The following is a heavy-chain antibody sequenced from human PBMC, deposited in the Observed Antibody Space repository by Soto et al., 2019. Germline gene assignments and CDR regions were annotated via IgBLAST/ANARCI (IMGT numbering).Heavy chain of an antibody. CDR2: TYYRSRWYN. Sequence: QTLSLTCAISGDNGSSNSATWNWIRQSPSRGLEWLGRTYYRSRWYNDYAVSVRSRITVNPDTSKNQFSLQLTSVTPEDTAVYYCAGTTSHQWYYMDVWGKGTTVTVSS. V-gene: IGHV6-1*01. D-gene: IGHD1-7*01. CDR3: AGTTSHQWYYMDV. J-gene: IGHJ6*03. CDR1: GDNGSSNSAT.